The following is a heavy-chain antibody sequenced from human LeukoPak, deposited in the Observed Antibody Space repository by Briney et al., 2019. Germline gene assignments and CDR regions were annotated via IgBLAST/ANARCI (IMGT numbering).Heavy chain of an antibody. J-gene: IGHJ3*02. CDR2: FDPEDGET. V-gene: IGHV1-24*01. CDR1: GYTLTELS. Sequence: ASVKVSCKVSGYTLTELSMHWVRQAPRKGLEWMGGFDPEDGETIYAQKFQGRVTMTEDASTDTAYMELSSLRSEDTAVYYCATITRGGYGSGSLYAFDIWGQGTMVTVSS. CDR3: ATITRGGYGSGSLYAFDI. D-gene: IGHD3-10*01.